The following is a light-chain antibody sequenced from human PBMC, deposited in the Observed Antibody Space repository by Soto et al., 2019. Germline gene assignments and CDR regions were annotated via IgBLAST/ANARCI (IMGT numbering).Light chain of an antibody. CDR3: QQANSLPYT. J-gene: IGKJ2*01. CDR2: AAS. V-gene: IGKV1-12*01. Sequence: DIQMTQSPSSVSASEGDRVTITCRASQAISSWLAWYQQKPGKATKLLIYAASTLQSGVPSRFSGSGSGTEFALTIISLQPEDFVTYYCQQANSLPYTFGQGTKLEIK. CDR1: QAISSW.